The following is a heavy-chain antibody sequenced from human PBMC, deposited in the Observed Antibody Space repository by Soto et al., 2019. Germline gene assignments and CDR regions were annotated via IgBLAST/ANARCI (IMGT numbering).Heavy chain of an antibody. CDR1: GGSISSSSYY. CDR2: TYYSGST. D-gene: IGHD6-13*01. V-gene: IGHV4-39*01. J-gene: IGHJ4*02. CDR3: ARNPQQLVVYPEDFGY. Sequence: SETLSLTCTVSGGSISSSSYYWGWIRQPPGKGLEWIGSTYYSGSTYYNPSLKSRVTISVDTSKNQFSLKLSSVTAADTAVYYCARNPQQLVVYPEDFGYWGQGTLVTVSS.